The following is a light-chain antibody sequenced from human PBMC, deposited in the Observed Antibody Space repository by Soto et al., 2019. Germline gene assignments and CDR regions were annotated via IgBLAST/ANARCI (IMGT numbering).Light chain of an antibody. CDR1: QSVSFW. V-gene: IGKV1-5*03. CDR3: QQYQTFWT. CDR2: KAS. Sequence: DIQMPQSPSSLSASVGDRVTITCRASQSVSFWLAWYQQKPGKAPKLLISKASTLESGVPSRFSGGGFGTEFTLTISSLQPDDYATYYCQQYQTFWTFGQGTKVDIK. J-gene: IGKJ1*01.